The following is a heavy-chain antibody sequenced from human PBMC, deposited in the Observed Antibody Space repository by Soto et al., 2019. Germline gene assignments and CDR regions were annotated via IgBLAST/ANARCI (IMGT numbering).Heavy chain of an antibody. CDR2: INPNSGGT. V-gene: IGHV1-2*02. CDR3: ASWSEDYGDYDSPFDY. CDR1: GYTFTGYY. D-gene: IGHD4-17*01. J-gene: IGHJ4*02. Sequence: GASVKVSCKASGYTFTGYYMHWVRQAPGQGLEWMGWINPNSGGTNYAQKFQGRVTMTRDTSISTAYMELSRLRSDDTAVYYCASWSEDYGDYDSPFDYWGQGTLVTVSS.